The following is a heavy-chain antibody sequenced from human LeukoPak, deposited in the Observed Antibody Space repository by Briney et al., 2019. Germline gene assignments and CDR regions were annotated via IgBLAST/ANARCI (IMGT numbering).Heavy chain of an antibody. V-gene: IGHV4-59*08. Sequence: SETLSLTCTVSGGSISNYYWNWIRQPPGKGLEFIGYIYYSGSTTYNPSLKSRVTISVDTSKNQFSLELISVTAADTAVYYCARRGYSSGWYYFDCWGQGTLVTVSS. D-gene: IGHD6-19*01. J-gene: IGHJ4*02. CDR1: GGSISNYY. CDR3: ARRGYSSGWYYFDC. CDR2: IYYSGST.